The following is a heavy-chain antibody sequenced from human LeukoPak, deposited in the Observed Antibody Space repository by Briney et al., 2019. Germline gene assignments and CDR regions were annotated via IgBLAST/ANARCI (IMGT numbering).Heavy chain of an antibody. V-gene: IGHV3-23*01. CDR2: ISGSGGST. CDR1: GFTFSSYA. D-gene: IGHD3-10*01. CDR3: AKAKTMVRGVIPHFFDY. J-gene: IGHJ4*02. Sequence: GGSLRLSCAASGFTFSSYAMSWVRQAPGKGLEWVSAISGSGGSTYYADSVKRRFTISRDNSKNTLYLQMNSLRAEDTAVYYCAKAKTMVRGVIPHFFDYWGQGTLVTVSS.